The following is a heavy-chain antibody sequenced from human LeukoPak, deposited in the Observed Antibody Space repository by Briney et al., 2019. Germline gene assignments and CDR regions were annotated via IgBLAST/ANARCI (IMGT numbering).Heavy chain of an antibody. Sequence: GGSLRLSCAASGFTFSSYAMSWVRQAPGKGPEWVGDIKTDGSDKYYVGSVKGRFTISRDNAKNSLYLQMNSLRAEDTAVYYCARDSLIQYGSGSYWGFDYWGQGILVTVSS. J-gene: IGHJ4*02. V-gene: IGHV3-7*03. CDR3: ARDSLIQYGSGSYWGFDY. CDR1: GFTFSSYA. D-gene: IGHD3-10*01. CDR2: IKTDGSDK.